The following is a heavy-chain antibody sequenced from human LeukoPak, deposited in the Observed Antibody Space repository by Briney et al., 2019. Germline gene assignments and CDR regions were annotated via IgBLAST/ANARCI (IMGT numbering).Heavy chain of an antibody. J-gene: IGHJ6*02. CDR2: VDPEDGET. Sequence: ASVKISCKASGYTFTDHYIRWVQQAPGKGPEWMGRVDPEDGETIYGEKFQGRITIAADTSTDTAYIELTSVRADDTAVYYCLIDRIDRAFDVWGQGTSVTISS. V-gene: IGHV1-69-2*01. CDR3: LIDRIDRAFDV. CDR1: GYTFTDHY.